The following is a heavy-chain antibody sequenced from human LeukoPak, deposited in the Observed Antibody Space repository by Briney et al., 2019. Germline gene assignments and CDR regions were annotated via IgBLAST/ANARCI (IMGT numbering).Heavy chain of an antibody. CDR2: INHSGST. CDR1: GGSISSSSYY. J-gene: IGHJ4*02. V-gene: IGHV4-39*07. D-gene: IGHD3-3*01. CDR3: ARGRTSSYVDY. Sequence: SETLSLTCTVSGGSISSSSYYWGWIRQPPGKGLEWIGEINHSGSTNYNPSLKSRVTISVDTSKNQFSLKLSSVTAADTAVYYCARGRTSSYVDYWGQGTLVTVSS.